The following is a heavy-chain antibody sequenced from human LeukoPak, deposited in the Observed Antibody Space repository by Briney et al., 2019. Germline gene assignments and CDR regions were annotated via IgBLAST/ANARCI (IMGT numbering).Heavy chain of an antibody. CDR3: TSGVGWSGYYTAFDY. J-gene: IGHJ4*02. CDR2: IRSKAYGGTT. V-gene: IGHV3-49*04. D-gene: IGHD3-3*01. Sequence: GRSLRLSCTASGFTFGDYAMSWVRPAPGKGLEWVGFIRSKAYGGTTEYAASVKGRFTISRDASKSIAYLQMNSLKTEDTAVYYCTSGVGWSGYYTAFDYWGQGTLVTVSS. CDR1: GFTFGDYA.